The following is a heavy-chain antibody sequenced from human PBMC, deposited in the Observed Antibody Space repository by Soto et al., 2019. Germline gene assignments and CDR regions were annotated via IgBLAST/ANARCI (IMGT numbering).Heavy chain of an antibody. V-gene: IGHV3-23*01. J-gene: IGHJ6*02. CDR3: AKVICISTSCYLSSWPTYGMDV. CDR1: WFTFCSHA. D-gene: IGHD2-2*01. CDR2: ISGSGGST. Sequence: PGGSLRLSCAASWFTFCSHALRWVRQGPGEGLGGVSAISGSGGSTYYADSVKGRFTISRDNSKNTLYLQMNSLRAEDTAVYYCAKVICISTSCYLSSWPTYGMDVWGQGTTVTVSS.